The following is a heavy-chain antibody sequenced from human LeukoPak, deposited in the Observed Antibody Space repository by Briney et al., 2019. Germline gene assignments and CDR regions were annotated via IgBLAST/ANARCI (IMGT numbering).Heavy chain of an antibody. CDR3: ARGGTYYYDMYYLDY. V-gene: IGHV3-23*01. Sequence: GGSLRLSCAASGFTFSNYAMRWVRQAPGKGLEWVSGISGSGDSTYYADSVKGRFTISRDDSKNTLYLQMNSLRAEDTAVYYCARGGTYYYDMYYLDYWGQGTLVTVSS. D-gene: IGHD3-10*01. CDR1: GFTFSNYA. J-gene: IGHJ4*02. CDR2: ISGSGDST.